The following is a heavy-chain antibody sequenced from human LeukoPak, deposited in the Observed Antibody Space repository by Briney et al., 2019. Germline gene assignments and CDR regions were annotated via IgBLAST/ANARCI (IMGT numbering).Heavy chain of an antibody. D-gene: IGHD3-22*01. V-gene: IGHV1-46*01. CDR1: GYTFTSYY. J-gene: IGHJ3*02. CDR3: ARDLEYYYDSSGYYRRPIIDAFDI. Sequence: ASVKVSCKASGYTFTSYYMHWVRQAPGQGLEWMGIINPSGGSTSYAQKFQGRVTMTRDTSTSTVYMELSSLRSEDTAVYYCARDLEYYYDSSGYYRRPIIDAFDIWGQGTMVTVSS. CDR2: INPSGGST.